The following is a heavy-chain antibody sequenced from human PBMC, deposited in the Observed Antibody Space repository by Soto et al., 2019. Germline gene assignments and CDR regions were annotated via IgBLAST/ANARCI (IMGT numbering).Heavy chain of an antibody. CDR3: ASYRGAFYFDS. V-gene: IGHV4-59*01. J-gene: IGHJ4*02. D-gene: IGHD4-4*01. Sequence: PWETLSLTCSVSGRSMSSNYWSWIRQSPDKGLEWLGYVFYGGTDYNPSLEGRVSMSVETSKSQFSLKLTSVTAADTAVYYCASYRGAFYFDSWGQGILVTVSS. CDR1: GRSMSSNY. CDR2: VFYGGT.